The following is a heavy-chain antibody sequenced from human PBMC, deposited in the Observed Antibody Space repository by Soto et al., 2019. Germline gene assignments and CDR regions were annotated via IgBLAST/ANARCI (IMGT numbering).Heavy chain of an antibody. CDR2: MFYSGLT. V-gene: IGHV4-38-2*01. Sequence: PSETLSLTCAVSGYSISSGCYWGWIRQPPGKGLEWIGSMFYSGLTYYNPSLKSRVTLSVDTSKNQFSVRLNSVTAADTAVYYCAPLSVSLSGPYGIHVWGQGTTVTVSS. D-gene: IGHD2-15*01. CDR3: APLSVSLSGPYGIHV. CDR1: GYSISSGCY. J-gene: IGHJ6*02.